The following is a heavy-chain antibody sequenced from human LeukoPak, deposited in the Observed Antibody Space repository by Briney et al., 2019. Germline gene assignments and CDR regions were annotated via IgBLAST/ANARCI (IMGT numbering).Heavy chain of an antibody. CDR1: GGSISSGDYY. D-gene: IGHD3-3*01. CDR3: ARDSGSRDFWSGYGKCWFDP. CDR2: IYYSGST. V-gene: IGHV4-30-4*01. J-gene: IGHJ5*02. Sequence: SQTLSLTCTVSGGSISSGDYYWSWIRQPPGKGLEWIGYIYYSGSTYYNPSLKSRVTISVDTSKNQFSLKLSSVTAADTAVYYCARDSGSRDFWSGYGKCWFDPWGQGTLVTVSS.